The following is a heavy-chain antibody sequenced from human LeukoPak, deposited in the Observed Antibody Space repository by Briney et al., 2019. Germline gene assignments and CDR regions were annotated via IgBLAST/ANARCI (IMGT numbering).Heavy chain of an antibody. CDR3: ILATIGRSLDY. Sequence: GGSLRLSCAASGFTVSGNYMNWVRQAPGKGLEWVSVIFGGGPTHYADSVKGRFTISRDNSKNTLYLQMNGLRVEDTAVYYCILATIGRSLDYWGQGTLVTVSP. V-gene: IGHV3-53*01. CDR2: IFGGGPT. J-gene: IGHJ4*02. CDR1: GFTVSGNY. D-gene: IGHD5-12*01.